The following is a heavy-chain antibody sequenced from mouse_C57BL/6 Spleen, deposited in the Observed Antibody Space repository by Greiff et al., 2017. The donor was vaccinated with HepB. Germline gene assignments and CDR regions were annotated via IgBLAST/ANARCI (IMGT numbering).Heavy chain of an antibody. V-gene: IGHV5-4*01. CDR1: GFTFSSYA. D-gene: IGHD5-1*01. J-gene: IGHJ2*01. CDR3: AREYQTGGYFDY. CDR2: ISDGGSYT. Sequence: EVKLMESGGGLVKPGGSLKLSCAASGFTFSSYAMSWVRQTPEKRLEWVATISDGGSYTYYPDNVKGRFTISRDNAKNNLYLQMSHLKSEDTAMYYCAREYQTGGYFDYWGQGTTLTVSS.